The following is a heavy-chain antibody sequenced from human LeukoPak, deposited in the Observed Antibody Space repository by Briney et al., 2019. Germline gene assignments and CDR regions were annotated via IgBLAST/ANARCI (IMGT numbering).Heavy chain of an antibody. Sequence: PGGSLRLSCAASGFTFSSYSMNWVRQAPGKGLEWVSYISSSSSTIYYADSVKGRFTISRDNAKNSLYLQMNSLKTEDTAVYYCTRLYGFWSGYYVDYWGQGTLVTVSS. V-gene: IGHV3-48*01. CDR2: ISSSSSTI. CDR1: GFTFSSYS. J-gene: IGHJ4*02. D-gene: IGHD3-3*01. CDR3: TRLYGFWSGYYVDY.